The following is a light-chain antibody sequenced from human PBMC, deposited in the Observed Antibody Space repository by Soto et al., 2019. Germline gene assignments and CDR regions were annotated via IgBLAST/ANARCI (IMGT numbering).Light chain of an antibody. CDR1: QGVTTS. J-gene: IGKJ1*01. V-gene: IGKV3-11*01. Sequence: EIVLTQSPATLSLSPGEGATPSCRPVQGVTTSLAWYQQKPGQAPRLLIYDASNRATGIPARFSGSGSGTDFTLTISSLEPEDFAVYYCQQRSNWPWTFGQGTKVEIK. CDR2: DAS. CDR3: QQRSNWPWT.